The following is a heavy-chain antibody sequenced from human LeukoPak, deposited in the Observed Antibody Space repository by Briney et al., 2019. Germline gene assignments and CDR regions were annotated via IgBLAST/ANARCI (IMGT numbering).Heavy chain of an antibody. CDR1: GYTFSNFG. Sequence: ASVRVSCKTSGYTFSNFGINWVRQAPGQGLEWMGWISGNNDNPNYGQKFQGRFTVTTDSSTSTAYMELRNLSFDDTAVYYCARDGTSTDDYWGQGTLVTVSS. V-gene: IGHV1-18*01. CDR2: ISGNNDNP. D-gene: IGHD2-2*01. CDR3: ARDGTSTDDY. J-gene: IGHJ4*02.